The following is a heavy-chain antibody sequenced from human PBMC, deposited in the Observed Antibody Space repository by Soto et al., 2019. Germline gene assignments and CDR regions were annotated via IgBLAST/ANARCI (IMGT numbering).Heavy chain of an antibody. V-gene: IGHV4-34*01. CDR2: INHSGNT. CDR1: GGSFSGYY. CDR3: GGVRAGTVYYYYMDV. J-gene: IGHJ6*03. Sequence: SETLSLSCAVYGGSFSGYYWSWIRQPPGKGLEWIGEINHSGNTNYNPSLKSRVTISVDTSKNQFSLKLSSVTAADTAVYYCGGVRAGTVYYYYMDVWGKGTTVTVSS. D-gene: IGHD6-19*01.